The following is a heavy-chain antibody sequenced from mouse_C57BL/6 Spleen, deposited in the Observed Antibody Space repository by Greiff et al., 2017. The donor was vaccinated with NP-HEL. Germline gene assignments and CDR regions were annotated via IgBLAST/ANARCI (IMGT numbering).Heavy chain of an antibody. CDR1: GYTFTSYW. J-gene: IGHJ2*01. Sequence: QVQLQQPGAELVMPGASVKLSCKASGYTFTSYWMHWVKQRPGQGLEWIGEIDPSDSYTNYNQKFKGKSTLTVDKSSSTAYMQLSSLTSEDSAVYYCARRVATGYFDYWGQGTTLTVSS. CDR3: ARRVATGYFDY. V-gene: IGHV1-69*01. D-gene: IGHD1-1*02. CDR2: IDPSDSYT.